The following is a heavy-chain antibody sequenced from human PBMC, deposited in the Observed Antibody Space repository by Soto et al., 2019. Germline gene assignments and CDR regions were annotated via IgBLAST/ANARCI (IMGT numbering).Heavy chain of an antibody. J-gene: IGHJ4*02. CDR1: GFTFSSYW. D-gene: IGHD5-18*01. V-gene: IGHV3-74*01. Sequence: EVQLVESGGGLVQPGGSLRLSCVGSGFTFSSYWMHWVRQAPGKGPVWVSRINPAGSASSYADFVKGRVIVSRDNAKNTLYLEMNSLSAEDTAVYYSATGGYSYGWGYWGQGTLVTVSS. CDR2: INPAGSAS. CDR3: ATGGYSYGWGY.